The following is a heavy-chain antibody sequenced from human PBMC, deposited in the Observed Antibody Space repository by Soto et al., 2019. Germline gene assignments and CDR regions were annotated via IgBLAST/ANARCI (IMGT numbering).Heavy chain of an antibody. D-gene: IGHD3-3*02. CDR3: ARHSLALRKNNWFDP. Sequence: SETLSLTCTVSGDSIISSDFYWGWVRQPPGKGLEWIGSIFYLGSSYYNPSLKSRVTMSVDTSKTQFSLRLRSVTAPATALYFCARHSLALRKNNWFDPWGQGIMVTVSS. J-gene: IGHJ5*02. CDR1: GDSIISSDFY. CDR2: IFYLGSS. V-gene: IGHV4-39*01.